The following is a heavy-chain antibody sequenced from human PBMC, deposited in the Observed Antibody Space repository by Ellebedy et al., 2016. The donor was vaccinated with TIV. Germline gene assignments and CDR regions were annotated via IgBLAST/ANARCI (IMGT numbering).Heavy chain of an antibody. V-gene: IGHV1-46*01. J-gene: IGHJ6*02. D-gene: IGHD3-22*01. CDR3: ATGIYGRGDSSGYPYYYGMDV. Sequence: ASVKVSCKASGYTFTSYYMHWVRQAPGQGLEWMGIINPSGGSTSYAQKFQGRVTMTRDTSTSTVYMELSSLRSEDTAVYYCATGIYGRGDSSGYPYYYGMDVWGQGTTVTVSS. CDR1: GYTFTSYY. CDR2: INPSGGST.